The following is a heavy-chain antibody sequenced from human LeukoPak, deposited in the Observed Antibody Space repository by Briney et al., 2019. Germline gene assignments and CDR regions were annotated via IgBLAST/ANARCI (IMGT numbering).Heavy chain of an antibody. CDR3: AKDHMGGVYYDSSTYYLDS. CDR2: ISDIGIST. Sequence: PGGSLRLSCAASGFTFSNHAMSWVRQAPGKGLEGVSAISDIGISTYYADSVKGRFTISRDNSKNTVYPQMSSLRAGDTAVYSRAKDHMGGVYYDSSTYYLDSWGLGTLVTVSS. CDR1: GFTFSNHA. V-gene: IGHV3-23*01. J-gene: IGHJ4*02. D-gene: IGHD3-22*01.